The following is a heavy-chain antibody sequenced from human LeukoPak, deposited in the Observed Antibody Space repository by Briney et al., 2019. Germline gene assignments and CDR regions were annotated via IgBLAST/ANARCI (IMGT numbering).Heavy chain of an antibody. J-gene: IGHJ4*02. Sequence: GGSLSLSCAASGFPFNVRTMSWVRQAPGKGLDWVASMREDGREIYYVDSVKGRFTISRDNANKSLYLQMDSLRAEDTAVYYCAVVRYYDVLTGVVDFWGQGTLVTVSS. V-gene: IGHV3-7*01. D-gene: IGHD3-9*01. CDR2: MREDGREI. CDR1: GFPFNVRT. CDR3: AVVRYYDVLTGVVDF.